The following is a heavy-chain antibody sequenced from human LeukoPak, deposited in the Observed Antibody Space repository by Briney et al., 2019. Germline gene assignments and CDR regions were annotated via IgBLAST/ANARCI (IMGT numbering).Heavy chain of an antibody. Sequence: SETLSLTCGVYDGSFSSYYWSWIRQPPGKGLEWIGEINHSGSTNYNPSLKSRLTISVDTSKNQFSLKLSSVTAADTAVYYCARGDRPREIPPLIRKKNAFDIWGQGTMVTVSS. CDR2: INHSGST. J-gene: IGHJ3*02. D-gene: IGHD2-8*01. CDR3: ARGDRPREIPPLIRKKNAFDI. V-gene: IGHV4-34*01. CDR1: DGSFSSYY.